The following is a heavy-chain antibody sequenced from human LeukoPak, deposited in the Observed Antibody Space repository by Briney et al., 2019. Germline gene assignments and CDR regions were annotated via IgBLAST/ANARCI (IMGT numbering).Heavy chain of an antibody. CDR1: GGSFSSYG. J-gene: IGHJ3*02. CDR2: IIPIFGTA. CDR3: ARRTISVAFAI. V-gene: IGHV1-69*06. Sequence: ASVKVSCKASGGSFSSYGISWVRQAPGQGLEWVGRIIPIFGTANYAQKFQDRVNITADKSTSIVYMELSSLRSEDTAVYYCARRTISVAFAIWRQGTMVTVSS. D-gene: IGHD4/OR15-4a*01.